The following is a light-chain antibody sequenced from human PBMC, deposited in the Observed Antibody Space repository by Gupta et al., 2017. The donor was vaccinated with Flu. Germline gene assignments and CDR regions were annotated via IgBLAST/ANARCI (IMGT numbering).Light chain of an antibody. J-gene: IGKJ2*01. V-gene: IGKV1-39*01. CDR1: QSISTY. CDR2: DAS. Sequence: SSLSASVGDRITITCRASQSISTYLCWYQQRPGKAPKLLIHDASSLQSGVPSRFSGSGSGTDFTLTISSLQPDDFATYYCQQRYSDHTGTFG. CDR3: QQRYSDHTGT.